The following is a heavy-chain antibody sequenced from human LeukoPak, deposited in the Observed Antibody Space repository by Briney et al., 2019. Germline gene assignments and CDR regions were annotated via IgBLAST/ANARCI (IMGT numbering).Heavy chain of an antibody. CDR3: ARGYSGYEGGWFNFDY. CDR1: GGSFSGYY. Sequence: SETLSLTCAVYGGSFSGYYWSWIRQPPGKGLEWIGEINHSGSTNYNPSLKSRVTISVDTSKNQFSLKLSSVTAADTAVYYCARGYSGYEGGWFNFDYWGQGTLVTVSS. D-gene: IGHD5-12*01. V-gene: IGHV4-34*01. J-gene: IGHJ4*02. CDR2: INHSGST.